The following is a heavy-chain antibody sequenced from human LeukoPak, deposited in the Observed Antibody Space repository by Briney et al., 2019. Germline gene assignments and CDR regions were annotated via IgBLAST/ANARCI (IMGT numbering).Heavy chain of an antibody. CDR3: ARVAEGYHYDSSGYYRSFDY. Sequence: PSETLSLTCAVYGGSFSGYYWSWIRQPPGKGLEWIGEINHSGSTNYNPSLKSRVTISVDTSKNQFSLKLSSVTAADTAVYYCARVAEGYHYDSSGYYRSFDYWGQGTLVTVSS. CDR2: INHSGST. D-gene: IGHD3-22*01. CDR1: GGSFSGYY. J-gene: IGHJ4*02. V-gene: IGHV4-34*01.